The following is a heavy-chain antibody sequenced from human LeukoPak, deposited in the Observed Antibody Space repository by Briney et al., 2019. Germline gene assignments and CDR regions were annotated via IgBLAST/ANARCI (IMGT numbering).Heavy chain of an antibody. CDR1: GFTVSSNY. D-gene: IGHD6-13*01. J-gene: IGHJ4*02. CDR3: AREKDLAAAPDY. CDR2: IRNKANGGTA. V-gene: IGHV3-71*01. Sequence: GGSLRLSCAASGFTVSSNYMNWVRQAPGKGLEWVGFIRNKANGGTADYAASVKGRFTISRDDSKTIAYLQMNSLKTEDTAVYYCAREKDLAAAPDYWGQGTLVTVSS.